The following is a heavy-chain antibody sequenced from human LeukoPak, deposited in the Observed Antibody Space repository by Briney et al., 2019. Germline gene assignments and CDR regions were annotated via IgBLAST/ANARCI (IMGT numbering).Heavy chain of an antibody. CDR2: ISSGSSYI. V-gene: IGHV3-21*01. CDR1: GFTFSSYS. CDR3: ARGVDYGDLDDY. D-gene: IGHD4-17*01. Sequence: GGSLRLSCAASGFTFSSYSMNWVRQAPGKGLEWVSSISSGSSYIYYADSVKGRFTISRDNAKNSLYLQMNSLRAEDTAVYYCARGVDYGDLDDYWGQGTLVTVSS. J-gene: IGHJ4*02.